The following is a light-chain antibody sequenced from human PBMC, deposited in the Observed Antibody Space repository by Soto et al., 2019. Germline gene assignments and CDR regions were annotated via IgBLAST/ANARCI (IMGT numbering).Light chain of an antibody. CDR3: AAWDDSLSGVV. Sequence: QSVLTQPPSASGTPGQRVTISCSGSSSNIGSNYVYWYQQLPGTAPKLLIYRSNQRPSGVPDRFSGSKSGTSASLALSGLRSEDEAHYSCAAWDDSLSGVVFGGGTKLTVL. CDR2: RSN. V-gene: IGLV1-47*01. J-gene: IGLJ2*01. CDR1: SSNIGSNY.